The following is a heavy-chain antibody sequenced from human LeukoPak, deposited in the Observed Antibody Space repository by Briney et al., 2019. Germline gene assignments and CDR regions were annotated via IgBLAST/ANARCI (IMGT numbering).Heavy chain of an antibody. Sequence: ASVKVSSKAPRYTFTGYYLQSVPQAPGQGLEWMAWIHPNSAGTNYAQKLQGRVTMTRDTSISTAYMELSRLRSDDTAVYYCARGAGILEWLPGVYYYGMDVWGQGTTVTVSS. CDR3: ARGAGILEWLPGVYYYGMDV. CDR1: RYTFTGYY. J-gene: IGHJ6*02. V-gene: IGHV1-2*02. D-gene: IGHD3-3*01. CDR2: IHPNSAGT.